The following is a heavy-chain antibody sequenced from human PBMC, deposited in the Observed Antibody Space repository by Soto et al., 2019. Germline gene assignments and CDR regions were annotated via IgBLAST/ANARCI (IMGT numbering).Heavy chain of an antibody. CDR3: ARYWASYGMDV. CDR1: GFSLTTYEMS. D-gene: IGHD2-8*02. V-gene: IGHV2-70*01. Sequence: SGPTLVNPTQTLTLTCTFSGFSLTTYEMSVSWIRQPPGKALEWLALINWDDNKYYSTSLKTRLTISKDTSKNQVVLTMTNMDPVDTATYYCARYWASYGMDVWCQGTTVTVSS. J-gene: IGHJ6*02. CDR2: INWDDNK.